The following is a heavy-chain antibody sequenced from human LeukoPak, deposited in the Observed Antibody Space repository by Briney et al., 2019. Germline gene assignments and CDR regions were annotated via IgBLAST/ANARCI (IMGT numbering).Heavy chain of an antibody. CDR1: GGSISSYY. CDR3: ARGYSYGYGDAFDI. CDR2: IYYSGST. V-gene: IGHV4-59*01. D-gene: IGHD5-18*01. J-gene: IGHJ3*02. Sequence: PSETLSLTCTVSGGSISSYYWSWIRQPPGQGLEWMGYIYYSGSTNYNPSLKSRVTISVDTSKNQFSLKLSSVTAADTAVYYCARGYSYGYGDAFDIWGQGTMVTVSS.